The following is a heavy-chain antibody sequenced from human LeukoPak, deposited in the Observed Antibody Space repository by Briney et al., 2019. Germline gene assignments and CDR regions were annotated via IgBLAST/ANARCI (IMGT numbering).Heavy chain of an antibody. CDR2: IYYSGST. V-gene: IGHV4-31*03. D-gene: IGHD3-22*01. Sequence: SQTLSLTCTVSGGSISSGGYYWRWIRQHPGKGLEWIGYIYYSGSTYYNPSLKSRVTISVDTSKNQFSLKLSSVTAADTAVYYCARGYYYDSSGSNWFDPWGQGTLVTVSS. CDR3: ARGYYYDSSGSNWFDP. CDR1: GGSISSGGYY. J-gene: IGHJ5*02.